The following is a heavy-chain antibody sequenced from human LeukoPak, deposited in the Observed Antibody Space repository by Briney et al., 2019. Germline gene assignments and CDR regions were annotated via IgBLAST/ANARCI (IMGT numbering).Heavy chain of an antibody. D-gene: IGHD3-16*01. CDR3: ARDVEGGTFDI. V-gene: IGHV3-7*05. CDR2: IDQSGGRN. J-gene: IGHJ3*02. CDR1: GFTFSRFW. Sequence: SGGSLRLSCAASGFTFSRFWMNSVRQAPGRGLEWVANIDQSGGRNNYVDSVKGRFTISRDNAKNSLFLEMSSLGADDTAVYFCARDVEGGTFDIWGQGTTVTVSS.